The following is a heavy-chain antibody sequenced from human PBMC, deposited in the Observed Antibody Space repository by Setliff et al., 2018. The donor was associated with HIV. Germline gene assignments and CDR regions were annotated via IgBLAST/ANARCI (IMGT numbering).Heavy chain of an antibody. Sequence: ASVKVSCKASGYSFTDYFMHWVRQAPGQGLEWMGWINPNSGGTNYAQKFRGRVTMTRDTSISTAYMELSRLRSDDTAVYYCARGTSLSSGWYYDYWGQGTLVTVSS. D-gene: IGHD6-19*01. J-gene: IGHJ4*02. CDR2: INPNSGGT. V-gene: IGHV1-2*02. CDR3: ARGTSLSSGWYYDY. CDR1: GYSFTDYF.